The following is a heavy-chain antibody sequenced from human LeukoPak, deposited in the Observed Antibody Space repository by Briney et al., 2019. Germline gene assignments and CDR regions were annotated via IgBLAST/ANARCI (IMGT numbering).Heavy chain of an antibody. CDR2: IYNSGST. CDR1: GGSISSGSYY. Sequence: SETLSLTCTVSGGSISSGSYYWSWIRQPAGKGLEWIGRIYNSGSTNYNPSLKSRVTISVDTSKNQFSLRLSSVTAADTAVYYCARNYYDPDLNWFDPWGQGTLVTVSS. V-gene: IGHV4-61*02. J-gene: IGHJ5*02. D-gene: IGHD3-22*01. CDR3: ARNYYDPDLNWFDP.